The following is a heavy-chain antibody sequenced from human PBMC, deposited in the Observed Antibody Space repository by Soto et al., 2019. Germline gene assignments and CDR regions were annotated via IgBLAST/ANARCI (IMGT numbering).Heavy chain of an antibody. CDR2: IYYTGTT. CDR3: ARQTFGSDYFYGMDV. V-gene: IGHV4-59*08. J-gene: IGHJ6*02. D-gene: IGHD3-10*01. Sequence: SETLSLTCTVSGGSISSYYWSWIRQPPGKGLEWIGYIYYTGTTYYSPSLAGRVIISIDTSKKHFSLELNSVTAADTAVYYCARQTFGSDYFYGMDVWGQGTTVTVSS. CDR1: GGSISSYY.